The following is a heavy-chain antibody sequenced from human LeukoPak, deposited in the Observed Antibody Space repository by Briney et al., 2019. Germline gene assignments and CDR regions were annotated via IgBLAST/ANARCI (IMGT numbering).Heavy chain of an antibody. CDR3: ARIGVGDNYYYMDV. J-gene: IGHJ6*03. Sequence: SETLSLTCTVSGGSISSSSYYWGWIRQPPGKGLEWIGSIYYSGSTYYNPSLKSRVTISVDTSKNQFSLKLSSVTAADTAVYYCARIGVGDNYYYMDVWGKGTTVTVSS. CDR1: GGSISSSSYY. CDR2: IYYSGST. V-gene: IGHV4-39*07. D-gene: IGHD2-15*01.